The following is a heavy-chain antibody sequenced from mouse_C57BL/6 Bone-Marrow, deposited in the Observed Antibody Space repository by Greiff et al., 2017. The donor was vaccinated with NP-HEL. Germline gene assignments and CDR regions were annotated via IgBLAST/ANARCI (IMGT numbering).Heavy chain of an antibody. V-gene: IGHV5-16*01. Sequence: EVKLMESEGGLVQPGSSMKLSCTASGFTFSDYYMAWVRQVPEKSLEWVANINYDGSSTYYLDSLKSRFIISRDNAKNILYLQMSSLKSEDTATYYCAREGGLRRRTYAMDYWGQGTSVTVSS. CDR2: INYDGSST. D-gene: IGHD2-4*01. CDR3: AREGGLRRRTYAMDY. J-gene: IGHJ4*01. CDR1: GFTFSDYY.